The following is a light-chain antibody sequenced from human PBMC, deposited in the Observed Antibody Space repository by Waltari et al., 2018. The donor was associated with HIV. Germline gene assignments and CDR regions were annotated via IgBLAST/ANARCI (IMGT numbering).Light chain of an antibody. V-gene: IGLV1-51*01. J-gene: IGLJ3*02. Sequence: QSVLTQPPSVSAAPGQKVTIPCPGSPSNIRKNYVAWYQQFPGTAPKLLIFDNTDRPSGIPDRFSGSKSGTSATLGITGLQIGDEADYYCGTWDNSLKAGVFGGGTRLTVL. CDR2: DNT. CDR1: PSNIRKNY. CDR3: GTWDNSLKAGV.